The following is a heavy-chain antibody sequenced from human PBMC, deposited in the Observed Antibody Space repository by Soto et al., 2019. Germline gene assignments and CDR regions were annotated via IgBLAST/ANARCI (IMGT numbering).Heavy chain of an antibody. J-gene: IGHJ6*02. CDR2: ISYDGSNK. D-gene: IGHD3-10*01. CDR1: GFTFSSYA. Sequence: LGLSCAACGFTFSSYAMHWVRQAPCRGLDGVAVISYDGSNKYYADSVKGRFTISRDNSKNTLYLQMNSLRAEDTAVYYCARVDTMVRGVIMPYYYYGMDVWGQGTTVTVSS. V-gene: IGHV3-30-3*01. CDR3: ARVDTMVRGVIMPYYYYGMDV.